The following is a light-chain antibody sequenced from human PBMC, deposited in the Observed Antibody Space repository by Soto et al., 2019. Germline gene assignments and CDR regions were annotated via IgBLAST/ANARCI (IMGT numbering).Light chain of an antibody. Sequence: QSALTQPASVSGSHGPSIAISCTGTSTDVGGYKYVSWYQQHPAKAPKLIIYEVSSRPSGVSDRFSGAKSGNTASLTISGLQAEDEADYYCSSYTSDNTLVFGGGTNLTVL. J-gene: IGLJ3*02. CDR2: EVS. V-gene: IGLV2-14*01. CDR3: SSYTSDNTLV. CDR1: STDVGGYKY.